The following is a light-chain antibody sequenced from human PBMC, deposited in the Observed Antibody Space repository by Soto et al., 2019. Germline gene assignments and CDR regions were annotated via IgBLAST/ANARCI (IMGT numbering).Light chain of an antibody. J-gene: IGKJ1*01. CDR1: QSIGTW. Sequence: DNQMTQSPSTLSASVGDRVTITCRASQSIGTWLAWYQQKPGKSPKLLIYDASNLRSGVPSRFSGSGSGTEFTLTISSLQPDDFATYFCQQYDSYGTFGQGTKVEIK. CDR2: DAS. CDR3: QQYDSYGT. V-gene: IGKV1-5*03.